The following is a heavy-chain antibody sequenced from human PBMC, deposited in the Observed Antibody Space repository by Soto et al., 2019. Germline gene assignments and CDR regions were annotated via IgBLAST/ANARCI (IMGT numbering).Heavy chain of an antibody. CDR3: ARVMRTMGYCSSTSCYDYYYYYGMDV. J-gene: IGHJ6*02. V-gene: IGHV3-30-3*01. CDR1: GFTFSSYA. D-gene: IGHD2-2*01. Sequence: QVQLVESGGGVVQPGRSLRLSCAASGFTFSSYAMHWVRQAPGKGLEWVAVISYDGSNKYYADSVKGRFTISRDNSKNTLYLQMNSLRAEDTAVYYCARVMRTMGYCSSTSCYDYYYYYGMDVWGQGTTVTVSS. CDR2: ISYDGSNK.